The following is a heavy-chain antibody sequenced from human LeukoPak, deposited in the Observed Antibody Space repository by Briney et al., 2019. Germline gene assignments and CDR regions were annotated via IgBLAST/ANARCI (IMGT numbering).Heavy chain of an antibody. Sequence: SETLSLTCTVSGGSISSYYWSWIRQPPGKGLEWIGYIYYSGSTNYNPSLKSRVTISVDTSKNQFSLKLSSVTAADTAVYYCARGAPAVAYDYWGQGILVTVSS. CDR2: IYYSGST. V-gene: IGHV4-59*01. CDR3: ARGAPAVAYDY. J-gene: IGHJ4*02. CDR1: GGSISSYY. D-gene: IGHD6-19*01.